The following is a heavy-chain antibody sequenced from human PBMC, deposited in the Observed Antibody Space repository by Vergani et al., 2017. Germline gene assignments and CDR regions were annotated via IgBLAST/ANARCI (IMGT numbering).Heavy chain of an antibody. Sequence: QVQLQQWGAGLLKPSETLSLTCAVYGGSFSDYYWTWIRQPPGKGLEWIGEINHSGSTNYNPSPKSRVTISVDTSKNQFSLKLRTVIAADTAVCYCARGRTSGGYIDYWGQGTLVTVSS. D-gene: IGHD1-1*01. CDR2: INHSGST. CDR1: GGSFSDYY. V-gene: IGHV4-34*01. CDR3: ARGRTSGGYIDY. J-gene: IGHJ4*02.